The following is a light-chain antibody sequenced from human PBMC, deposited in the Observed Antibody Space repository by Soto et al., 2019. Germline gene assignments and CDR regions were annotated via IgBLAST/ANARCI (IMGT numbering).Light chain of an antibody. CDR1: QSISNN. V-gene: IGKV3-15*01. CDR2: GTS. CDR3: QQYNNWWT. J-gene: IGKJ1*01. Sequence: EIVVTQSPATLSVSPGERATLSCRASQSISNNFAWYEKKPGQAPRLLIYGTSNRATGITARFSGSVSGTEFTLTISSQQSEDFAVYYCQQYNNWWTFGQGTRVEIK.